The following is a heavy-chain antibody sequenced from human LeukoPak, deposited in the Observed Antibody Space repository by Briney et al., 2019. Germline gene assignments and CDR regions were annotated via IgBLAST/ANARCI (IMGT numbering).Heavy chain of an antibody. CDR1: GFTFSSYA. Sequence: GGSLRLSCAASGFTFSSYAMSWVRQAPGKGLEWVSAISGSGGSTYYADSVKGRFTISRDNSKNTLYLQMNSLRAEDTAVYYCSRERDSSSWYDYYYYYGMDVWGQGTTVTVSS. V-gene: IGHV3-23*01. D-gene: IGHD6-13*01. CDR2: ISGSGGST. J-gene: IGHJ6*02. CDR3: SRERDSSSWYDYYYYYGMDV.